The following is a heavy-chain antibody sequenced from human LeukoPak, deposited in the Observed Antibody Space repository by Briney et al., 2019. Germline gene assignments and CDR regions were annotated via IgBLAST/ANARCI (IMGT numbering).Heavy chain of an antibody. CDR1: GFTFSSYS. D-gene: IGHD3-10*01. CDR2: ISSSSSYI. Sequence: GGSLRLSCAASGFTFSSYSMNWVRQAPGKGLEWVSSISSSSSYIYYADSVKGRFTISRDNAKNSLYLQMNSLTAEDTALYSCARKEPSSGNFDYWGQGTLVTVSS. V-gene: IGHV3-21*04. CDR3: ARKEPSSGNFDY. J-gene: IGHJ4*02.